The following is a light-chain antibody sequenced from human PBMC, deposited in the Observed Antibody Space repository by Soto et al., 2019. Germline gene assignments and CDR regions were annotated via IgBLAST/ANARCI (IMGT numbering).Light chain of an antibody. CDR1: SSDIGIYNF. CDR2: EVS. Sequence: QSVLTQPASVSGSPGQSITISCTGTSSDIGIYNFVSWYQQHPGEAPKLVIYEVSHRPSGISNRFSGSKSGNTASLTISGLQAEDEADYYCSSYTSSTTLVFGGGTKVTVL. J-gene: IGLJ3*02. V-gene: IGLV2-14*01. CDR3: SSYTSSTTLV.